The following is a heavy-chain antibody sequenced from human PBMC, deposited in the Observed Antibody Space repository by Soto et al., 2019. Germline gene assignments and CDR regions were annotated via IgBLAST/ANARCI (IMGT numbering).Heavy chain of an antibody. CDR1: CYTVTSYG. Sequence: AAEKVSCSAYCYTVTSYGISVVRQAPGQGLEWMGWISAYNGNTNYAQKLQGRVTMTTDTSASTAYMELSSLRSEDTAVYYCARDAEKLLWFGELKNWFDPWGQGTLVTVSS. CDR2: ISAYNGNT. CDR3: ARDAEKLLWFGELKNWFDP. D-gene: IGHD3-10*01. V-gene: IGHV1-18*01. J-gene: IGHJ5*02.